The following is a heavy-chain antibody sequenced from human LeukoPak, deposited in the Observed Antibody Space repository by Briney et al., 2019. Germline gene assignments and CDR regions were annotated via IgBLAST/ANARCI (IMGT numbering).Heavy chain of an antibody. CDR1: GFTFSSYA. CDR3: ARGTTALMDV. V-gene: IGHV3-21*01. J-gene: IGHJ6*03. D-gene: IGHD2-21*02. Sequence: PGGSLRLSCAASGFTFSSYAMSWVRQAPGKWLEWVSPISSGTSFIYYADSVKGRFTISRDNAKNSLYLQMNSLRAEDTAVYYCARGTTALMDVWGKGTTVTVSS. CDR2: ISSGTSFI.